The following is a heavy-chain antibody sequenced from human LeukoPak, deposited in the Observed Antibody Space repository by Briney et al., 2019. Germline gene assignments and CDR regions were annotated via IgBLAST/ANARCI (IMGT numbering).Heavy chain of an antibody. V-gene: IGHV4-34*01. CDR2: INHSGST. Sequence: PSETLSLTCAVYGGSFSGYYWSWIRQPPGKGLEWIGEINHSGSTNYNPSLKSRVTISVDTSKSQFSLKLSSVTAADTAVYYCARQYCSSISCYFDYWGQGTLVTVSS. CDR1: GGSFSGYY. CDR3: ARQYCSSISCYFDY. J-gene: IGHJ4*02. D-gene: IGHD2-2*01.